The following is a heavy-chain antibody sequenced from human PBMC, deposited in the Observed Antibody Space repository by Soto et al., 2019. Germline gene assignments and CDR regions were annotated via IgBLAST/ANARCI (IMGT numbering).Heavy chain of an antibody. CDR1: GFTFSSYD. J-gene: IGHJ3*02. Sequence: GGSLRRSCAASGFTFSSYDMHWVRQATGKGLEWVSAIGTAGDTYYPGSVKGRFTISRENAKNSLYLQMNSLRAGDTAVYYCARAATPDYGDPDAFDIWGQGTMVTVSS. CDR2: IGTAGDT. CDR3: ARAATPDYGDPDAFDI. V-gene: IGHV3-13*01. D-gene: IGHD4-17*01.